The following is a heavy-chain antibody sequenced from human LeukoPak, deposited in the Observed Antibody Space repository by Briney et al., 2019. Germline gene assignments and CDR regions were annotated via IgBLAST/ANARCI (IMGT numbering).Heavy chain of an antibody. Sequence: SETLSLTCAVSGGSISSCGYSWIWLPPPPGKDLEWIGYIYHSGSTYYNPSLKSRVTISVDRSKNQFSLKLSSVTAADTAVYYCATSAMGSGWVNDAFDIWGRGTMVTVS. J-gene: IGHJ3*02. CDR2: IYHSGST. V-gene: IGHV4-30-2*01. D-gene: IGHD6-25*01. CDR1: GGSISSCGYS. CDR3: ATSAMGSGWVNDAFDI.